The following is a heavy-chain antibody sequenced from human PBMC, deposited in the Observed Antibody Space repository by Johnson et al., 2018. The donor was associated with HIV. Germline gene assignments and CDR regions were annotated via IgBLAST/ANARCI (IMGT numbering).Heavy chain of an antibody. CDR1: GFTFDDYG. Sequence: VQLVESGGGVVRPGGSLRLSCAASGFTFDDYGMSWVRQAPGKGLEWVSGINWNGGRPGYADSVKDRFTISRDNAKNSLYLQMNSLRAEDTALYYCARSITMIVVIITGVGAFDIWGQGTMVTVS. CDR2: INWNGGRP. CDR3: ARSITMIVVIITGVGAFDI. V-gene: IGHV3-20*04. D-gene: IGHD3-22*01. J-gene: IGHJ3*02.